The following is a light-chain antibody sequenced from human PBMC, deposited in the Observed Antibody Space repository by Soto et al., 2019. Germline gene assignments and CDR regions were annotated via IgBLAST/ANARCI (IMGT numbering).Light chain of an antibody. Sequence: EIVLTQSPATLSLSPGERATLSCRASQSLSNYLAWYQQKPGQAPRLLIYDASNRATGIPARFSGSGSGTDFTLTISSLEPEDFAVYYCQQRSNWPPWTFGQGTKVVIK. CDR1: QSLSNY. V-gene: IGKV3-11*01. CDR3: QQRSNWPPWT. CDR2: DAS. J-gene: IGKJ1*01.